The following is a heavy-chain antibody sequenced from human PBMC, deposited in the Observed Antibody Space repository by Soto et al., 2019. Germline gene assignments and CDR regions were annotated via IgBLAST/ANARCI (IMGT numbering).Heavy chain of an antibody. Sequence: SETLSLTCTLSGGSVRAPDWWNWVRQSPDKGLEWIAEVHISGHSNYNPSLRSRVSVSIDSSKNQFYLNLNSVTAADTAIYYCARVRKGCSANNCYSDPCGQGTKVTVYS. D-gene: IGHD2-15*01. J-gene: IGHJ5*01. CDR3: ARVRKGCSANNCYSDP. V-gene: IGHV4-4*02. CDR1: GGSVRAPDW. CDR2: VHISGHS.